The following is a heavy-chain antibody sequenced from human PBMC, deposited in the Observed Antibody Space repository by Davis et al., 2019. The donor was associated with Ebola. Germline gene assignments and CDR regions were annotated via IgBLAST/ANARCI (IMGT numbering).Heavy chain of an antibody. CDR1: GYTFTSYG. Sequence: ASVKVSCKASGYTFTSYGISWVRQAPGQGLEWMGWISAYNGNTNYAQKLQGWVTMTRDTSISTAYMELSRLRSDDTAVYYCARDPGVVGATGYFDYWGQGTLVTVSS. D-gene: IGHD1-26*01. V-gene: IGHV1-18*01. CDR3: ARDPGVVGATGYFDY. CDR2: ISAYNGNT. J-gene: IGHJ4*02.